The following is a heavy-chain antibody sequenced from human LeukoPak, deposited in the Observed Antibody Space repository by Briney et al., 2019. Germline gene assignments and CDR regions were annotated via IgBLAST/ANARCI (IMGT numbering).Heavy chain of an antibody. D-gene: IGHD6-13*01. CDR2: IYYSGST. CDR1: GGSISSYY. CDR3: ARVVQQPSEEGVYYFDY. Sequence: TSETLSLTCTVSGGSISSYYWSWIRQPPGKGLEWIGYIYYSGSTNYNPSLKSRVTISVDTSKNQFSLKLSSVTAADTAVYYCARVVQQPSEEGVYYFDYWGQGTLVTVSS. J-gene: IGHJ4*02. V-gene: IGHV4-59*01.